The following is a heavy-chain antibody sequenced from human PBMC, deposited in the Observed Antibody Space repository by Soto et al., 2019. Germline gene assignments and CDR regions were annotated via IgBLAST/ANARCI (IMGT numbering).Heavy chain of an antibody. Sequence: SETLSLTCTVSGGSISSYYWSWIRQPAGKGLEWIGRIYTSGSTNYNPSLKSRVTMSVDTSKNQFSLKLSSVTAADTAVYYCARAPKLGGSGYYHYYYGMDVWGQGTTVTVSS. CDR1: GGSISSYY. J-gene: IGHJ6*02. CDR3: ARAPKLGGSGYYHYYYGMDV. CDR2: IYTSGST. V-gene: IGHV4-4*07. D-gene: IGHD3-3*01.